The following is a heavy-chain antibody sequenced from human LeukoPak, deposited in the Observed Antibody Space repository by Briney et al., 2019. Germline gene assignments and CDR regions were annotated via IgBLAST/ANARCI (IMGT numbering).Heavy chain of an antibody. Sequence: GGSLRLSCAASGFTFSSYSMNWVRQAPGKGLEWVSSISSSSSYIYYADSVKGRFTISRDNAKNSLYLQVNSLRAEDTAVYYCARDLTPYCSGGSCYSDYWGQGTLVTVSS. CDR1: GFTFSSYS. V-gene: IGHV3-21*01. CDR2: ISSSSSYI. J-gene: IGHJ4*02. CDR3: ARDLTPYCSGGSCYSDY. D-gene: IGHD2-15*01.